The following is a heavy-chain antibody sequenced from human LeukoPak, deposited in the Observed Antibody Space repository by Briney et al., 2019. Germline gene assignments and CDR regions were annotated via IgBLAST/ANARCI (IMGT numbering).Heavy chain of an antibody. Sequence: PSETLSLTCTVSGGSISSGSYYWSWIRQPAGKGLEWIGRIYTSGSTNYNPSLKSRVTISVDTSKNQFSLKLSSVTAADTAVYYCARRKAYSSSWYFDYWGQGTLVTVSS. CDR2: IYTSGST. V-gene: IGHV4-61*02. CDR3: ARRKAYSSSWYFDY. J-gene: IGHJ4*02. D-gene: IGHD6-13*01. CDR1: GGSISSGSYY.